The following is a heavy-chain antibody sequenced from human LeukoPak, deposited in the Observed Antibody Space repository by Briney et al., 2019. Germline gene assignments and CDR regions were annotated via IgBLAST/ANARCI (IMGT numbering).Heavy chain of an antibody. D-gene: IGHD6-13*01. J-gene: IGHJ4*02. CDR3: AHRRVGYSTSWPFDY. V-gene: IGHV2-5*02. CDR2: IYWDDDK. CDR1: GFSPSTSGVG. Sequence: SGPTLVKPTQTLTLTCRFSGFSPSTSGVGVGWIRHPPGKALEWLALIYWDDDKRYSPSLKSRLSITKDTFKNQVVLTMTNMDPVDTATYYCAHRRVGYSTSWPFDYWGQGTLVTVSS.